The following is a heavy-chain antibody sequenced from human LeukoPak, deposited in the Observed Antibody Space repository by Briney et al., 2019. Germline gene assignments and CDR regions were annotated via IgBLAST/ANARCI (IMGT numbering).Heavy chain of an antibody. Sequence: GASVKVSCKASGYDFSSYGLSWVRHVPGQGPQWMGWISVYDGKTDYGPLQGRVTMTTDTFTGTAYMELRNLRSEDTAIYYCARHMTTVVTSLDYWGQGTMVTVSS. CDR1: GYDFSSYG. V-gene: IGHV1-18*01. D-gene: IGHD4-23*01. CDR2: ISVYDGKT. CDR3: ARHMTTVVTSLDY. J-gene: IGHJ4*02.